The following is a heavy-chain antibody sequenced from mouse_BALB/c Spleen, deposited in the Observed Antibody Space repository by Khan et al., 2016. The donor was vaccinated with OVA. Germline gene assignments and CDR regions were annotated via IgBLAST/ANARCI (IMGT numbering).Heavy chain of an antibody. J-gene: IGHJ2*01. Sequence: VQLQQSGPELVKPGASVKMSCKASGYTFTYYVITWVKQRTGQGLEWIGEIYPGSDNAYYNERFKGKAKLTADKSSNTTHMQLSSLTSEDSAVYFCARGDGYYVYFDYWGQGTTLTVSS. CDR1: GYTFTYYV. CDR3: ARGDGYYVYFDY. D-gene: IGHD2-3*01. V-gene: IGHV1-81*01. CDR2: IYPGSDNA.